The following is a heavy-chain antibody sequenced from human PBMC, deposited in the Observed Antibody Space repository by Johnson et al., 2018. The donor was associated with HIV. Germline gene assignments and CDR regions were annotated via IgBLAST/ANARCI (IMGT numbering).Heavy chain of an antibody. J-gene: IGHJ3*02. CDR2: ISYDGSNK. V-gene: IGHV3-30*18. Sequence: QVQLVESGGGLVEPGGSLRLSCTASGFSFGDYYMGWIRQAPGKGLEWVAVISYDGSNKYYADSVKGRFTISRDNPKNTLYLQMNSLRAEDTAVYYCAKAGPTILELHAFDIWGQGTMVTVSS. CDR1: GFSFGDYY. D-gene: IGHD1-7*01. CDR3: AKAGPTILELHAFDI.